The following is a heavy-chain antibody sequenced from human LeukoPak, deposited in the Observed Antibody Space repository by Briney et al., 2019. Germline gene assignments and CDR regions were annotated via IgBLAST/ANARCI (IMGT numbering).Heavy chain of an antibody. D-gene: IGHD2-15*01. CDR1: GFTVSSNF. V-gene: IGHV3-66*01. CDR2: IYTSGIT. Sequence: GGSLRLSCAVSGFTVSSNFMSWVRQAPGKGPEWVSVIYTSGITYYADSVRGRFTISRDNSKNTLYLQMDSLTAEDTAVYYCARDGCSGGSCYGIDYWGQGTLVTVSS. CDR3: ARDGCSGGSCYGIDY. J-gene: IGHJ4*02.